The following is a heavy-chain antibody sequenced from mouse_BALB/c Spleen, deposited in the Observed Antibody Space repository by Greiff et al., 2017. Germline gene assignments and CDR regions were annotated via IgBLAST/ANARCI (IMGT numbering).Heavy chain of an antibody. J-gene: IGHJ3*01. CDR3: ARDDYDGGSFAY. CDR2: ISYSGST. CDR1: GDSITSGY. V-gene: IGHV3-8*02. D-gene: IGHD2-4*01. Sequence: EVKLVESGPSLVKPSQTLSLTCSVTGDSITSGYWNWIRKFPGNKLEYMGYISYSGSTYYNPSLKSRISITRDTSKNQYYLQLNSVTTEDTATYYCARDDYDGGSFAYWGQGTLVTVSA.